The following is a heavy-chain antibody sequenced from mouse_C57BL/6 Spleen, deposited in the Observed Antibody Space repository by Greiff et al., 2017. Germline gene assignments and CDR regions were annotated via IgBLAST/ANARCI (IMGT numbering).Heavy chain of an antibody. V-gene: IGHV3-6*01. J-gene: IGHJ4*01. CDR2: ISYDGSN. CDR1: GYSITSGYY. CDR3: ARGWDY. Sequence: DVQLQESGPGLVQPSQSLSLTCSVTGYSITSGYYWNWIRQFPGNKLEWMGYISYDGSNNYNPSLKNRISITRDTSKNQVFLKLNSVTTEDTATYYCARGWDYWGQGTSVTVSS.